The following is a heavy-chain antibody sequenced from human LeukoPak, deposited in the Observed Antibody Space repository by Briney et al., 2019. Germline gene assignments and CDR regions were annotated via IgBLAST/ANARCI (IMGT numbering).Heavy chain of an antibody. CDR1: GYSFTSYW. CDR3: ARLSDIVVVPAAPFAFDI. CDR2: IYPGDSDT. Sequence: GESLKISCKGSGYSFTSYWIGWVRQMPGKGLEWMGIIYPGDSDTRYSPSFQGQVTISADKSISTAYLQWSSLKASDTAMYYCARLSDIVVVPAAPFAFDIWGQGTMVTVSS. D-gene: IGHD2-2*01. V-gene: IGHV5-51*01. J-gene: IGHJ3*02.